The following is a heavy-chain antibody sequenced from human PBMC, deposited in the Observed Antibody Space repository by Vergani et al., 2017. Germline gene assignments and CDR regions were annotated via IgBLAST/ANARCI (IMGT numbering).Heavy chain of an antibody. V-gene: IGHV3-30*02. J-gene: IGHJ4*02. D-gene: IGHD4-17*01. CDR3: EKDGRENSDYGYFDY. CDR1: GFSFNTYG. CDR2: IGYDGRIK. Sequence: QVQLVETGGGVVQPGGSLRLYCAPSGFSFNTYGAHWVRQAPGKGLEWVAFIGYDGRIKYNVDSVKGRFTISRDTSKKTLSLQMRSLRADDTAVYYCEKDGRENSDYGYFDYWGQGTLVTVSS.